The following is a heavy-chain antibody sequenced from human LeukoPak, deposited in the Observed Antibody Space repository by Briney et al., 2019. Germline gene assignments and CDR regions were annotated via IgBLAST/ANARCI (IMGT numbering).Heavy chain of an antibody. Sequence: GGSLRLSCVASGFTFSSYWMTWVRQAPGKGLEWVANIKTDGGQIYYVDSVKGRFTISRDNAKNSLYLQMNSLRAEDTAVYYCARDLNWETYWGQGTLVSVSS. CDR3: ARDLNWETY. CDR1: GFTFSSYW. J-gene: IGHJ4*02. CDR2: IKTDGGQI. V-gene: IGHV3-7*01. D-gene: IGHD7-27*01.